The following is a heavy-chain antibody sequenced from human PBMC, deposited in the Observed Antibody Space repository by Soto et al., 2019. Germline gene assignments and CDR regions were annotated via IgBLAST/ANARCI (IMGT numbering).Heavy chain of an antibody. Sequence: QVQLVESGGGVVQPGRSLRLSCAASGFTFRNYAMHWVRQAPGKGLECVAVISYDGSNKFYRDYVKGRFTISRDNSKNTLYLQINSLRYEDTAVYCCARGDREDIAVVVGVRPGEYGVDVWGQGTTVTVSS. D-gene: IGHD2-15*01. CDR1: GFTFRNYA. CDR3: ARGDREDIAVVVGVRPGEYGVDV. V-gene: IGHV3-30-3*01. J-gene: IGHJ6*02. CDR2: ISYDGSNK.